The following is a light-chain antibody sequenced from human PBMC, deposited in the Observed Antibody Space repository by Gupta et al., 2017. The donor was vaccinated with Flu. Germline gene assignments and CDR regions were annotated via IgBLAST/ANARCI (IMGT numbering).Light chain of an antibody. CDR2: RDN. V-gene: IGLV1-47*01. CDR3: AAWDDSLSGLV. CDR1: SSNIGSNY. Sequence: QSVLTQPPSASGTPGQRVTIPCSGGSSNIGSNYVFWYQQLPGTAPKVLIYRDNQRPSGVPDRVSGSKSGTSASLAISGLRSEDEADYYCAAWDDSLSGLVFGGGTKLTVL. J-gene: IGLJ2*01.